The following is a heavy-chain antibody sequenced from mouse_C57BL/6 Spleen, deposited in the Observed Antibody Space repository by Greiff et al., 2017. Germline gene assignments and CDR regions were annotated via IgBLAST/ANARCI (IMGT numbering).Heavy chain of an antibody. V-gene: IGHV1-59*01. CDR1: GYTFTSYW. CDR3: ARGDYGSRYFDV. CDR2: IDPSDSYT. Sequence: VQLQQPGAELVRPGTSVKLSCKASGYTFTSYWMHWVKQRPGQGLEWIGVIDPSDSYTYYNQTFKGKVTLTVDKSSSPAYKQLSSLTADVSAVYYCARGDYGSRYFDVWGTGTTVTVSS. J-gene: IGHJ1*03. D-gene: IGHD1-1*01.